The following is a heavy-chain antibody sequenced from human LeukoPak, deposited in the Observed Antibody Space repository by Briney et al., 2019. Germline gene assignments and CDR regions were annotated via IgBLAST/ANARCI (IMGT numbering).Heavy chain of an antibody. CDR3: ARGGSSGWFDFAY. CDR1: GGSISNYY. V-gene: IGHV4-59*01. D-gene: IGHD6-19*01. J-gene: IGHJ4*02. Sequence: SETLSLTCTVSGGSISNYYWSWFRQPPGKGLEWIGYIYHDGSTNYNPSLKSRVTISVDTSKDQFSLKLTSVTAADTAVYYCARGGSSGWFDFAYWGQGTLVTVSS. CDR2: IYHDGST.